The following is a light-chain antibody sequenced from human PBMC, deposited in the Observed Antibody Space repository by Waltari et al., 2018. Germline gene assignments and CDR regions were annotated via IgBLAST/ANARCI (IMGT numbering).Light chain of an antibody. J-gene: IGKJ5*01. Sequence: EIVMTQSPATLSVSPGERATLSCRASQSVSINLAWYQQKRGQAPRLLIYSASTRATDIPPRFSGSGSGTEFTLSISSLQSEDSAFYYCQQYSDWPRITFGQGTRLEIK. CDR2: SAS. CDR1: QSVSIN. V-gene: IGKV3-15*01. CDR3: QQYSDWPRIT.